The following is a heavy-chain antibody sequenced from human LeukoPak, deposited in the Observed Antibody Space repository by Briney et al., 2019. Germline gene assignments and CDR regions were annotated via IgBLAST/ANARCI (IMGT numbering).Heavy chain of an antibody. CDR1: GYTFTIYG. CDR3: ARDRSPTTRYSYGYFSGMDV. V-gene: IGHV1-18*01. J-gene: IGHJ6*02. CDR2: ISAYNGNT. Sequence: ASVKVSCKASGYTFTIYGISWVRQAPGQGHEWMGWISAYNGNTNYAQKLQGRVTMTTDTSTSTAYMELRSLRSDDTAVYYCARDRSPTTRYSYGYFSGMDVWGQGTTVTVSS. D-gene: IGHD5-18*01.